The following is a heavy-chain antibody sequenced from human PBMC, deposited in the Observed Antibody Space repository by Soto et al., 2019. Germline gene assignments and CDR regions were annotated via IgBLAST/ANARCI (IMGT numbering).Heavy chain of an antibody. CDR1: GGSFSGYY. D-gene: IGHD6-13*01. V-gene: IGHV4-34*01. J-gene: IGHJ5*02. CDR3: ARGGSSSWSRGWFDP. CDR2: INHSGST. Sequence: QVQLQQWGAGLLKPSETLSLTCAVYGGSFSGYYWSWIRQPPGKGLEWLGEINHSGSTNYNPSLKSRVTIAVDTSMNRFPRKLGSVTAADTAVYYCARGGSSSWSRGWFDPWGQGTLVTVSS.